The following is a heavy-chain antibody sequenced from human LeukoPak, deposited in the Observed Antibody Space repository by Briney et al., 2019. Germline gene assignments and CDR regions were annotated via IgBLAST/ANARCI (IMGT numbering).Heavy chain of an antibody. CDR1: GGTFSSYA. Sequence: SVKVSCKASGGTFSSYAISWVRQAPGQGLEWMGRIIPILGIANYAQKFQGRVTITADKSTSTAYMELSSLRSEDTAVYYCARDRIAAGSGAFDYWGQGTLVTVSS. J-gene: IGHJ4*02. CDR2: IIPILGIA. CDR3: ARDRIAAGSGAFDY. D-gene: IGHD6-13*01. V-gene: IGHV1-69*04.